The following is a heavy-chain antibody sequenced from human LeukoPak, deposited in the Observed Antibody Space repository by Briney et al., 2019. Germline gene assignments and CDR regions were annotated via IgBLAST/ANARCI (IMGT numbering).Heavy chain of an antibody. D-gene: IGHD2-2*01. Sequence: SVKVSCKASGGTFSSYAISWVRQAPGQGLEWMGGIIPILGTANYAQKFQGRVTITTGESTSTAYMELSSLRSEDTAVYYCARAPGKYCSSTSCPQSYYYYYYMDVWGKGTTVTVSS. CDR2: IIPILGTA. CDR1: GGTFSSYA. V-gene: IGHV1-69*05. CDR3: ARAPGKYCSSTSCPQSYYYYYYMDV. J-gene: IGHJ6*03.